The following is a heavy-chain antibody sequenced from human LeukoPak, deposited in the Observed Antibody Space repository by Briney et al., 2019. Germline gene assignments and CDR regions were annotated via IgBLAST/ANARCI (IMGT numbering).Heavy chain of an antibody. CDR3: ATEGKMVRGVYTDY. J-gene: IGHJ4*02. CDR2: INPSGGST. Sequence: GASVKVSCKASGYTFTSYYMHWVRQAPGQGLEWMGIINPSGGSTGYAQKFQGRVTMTRDMSTSTVYMELSSLRSEDTAVYYCATEGKMVRGVYTDYWGQGTLVTVSS. D-gene: IGHD3-10*01. V-gene: IGHV1-46*01. CDR1: GYTFTSYY.